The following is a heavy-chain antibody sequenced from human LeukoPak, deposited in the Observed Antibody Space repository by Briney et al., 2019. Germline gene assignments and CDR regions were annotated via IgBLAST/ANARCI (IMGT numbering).Heavy chain of an antibody. CDR1: GFTFSNYG. CDR3: ANAGGGAAAGRDY. V-gene: IGHV3-23*01. Sequence: PGGSLRLSCAASGFTFSNYGMSWVRQAPGKRLEWVSAISGSGGSTYYADSVKGRFTISGDNSKNTLYLQMNSLRAEDTAVYYCANAGGGAAAGRDYWGQGTLVTVSS. CDR2: ISGSGGST. J-gene: IGHJ4*02. D-gene: IGHD6-13*01.